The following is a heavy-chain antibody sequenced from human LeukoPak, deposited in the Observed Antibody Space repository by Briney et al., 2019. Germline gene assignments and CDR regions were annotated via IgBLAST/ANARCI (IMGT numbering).Heavy chain of an antibody. CDR3: ARESVFYDSSGYYSGFDN. CDR2: INPNSGAT. V-gene: IGHV1-2*06. D-gene: IGHD3-22*01. Sequence: ASLKVSCKASRYTFTGNFLHWGRQAPGQGLEWMGRINPNSGATQYGQKFQGRVAMTRDTSISTAYLELSRVTSDDTALYYCARESVFYDSSGYYSGFDNWGQGTLVTVSS. CDR1: RYTFTGNF. J-gene: IGHJ4*02.